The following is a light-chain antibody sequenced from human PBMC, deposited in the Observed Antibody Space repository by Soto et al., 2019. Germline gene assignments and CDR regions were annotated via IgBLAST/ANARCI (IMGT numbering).Light chain of an antibody. V-gene: IGKV1-5*03. CDR2: KAS. CDR3: QQYSSYPYT. J-gene: IGKJ2*01. CDR1: QSISSW. Sequence: DIQMTQSPSTLSASVGDRVIITCRASQSISSWLAWYQQKPGIAPQLLIYKASSLQIGVPSRFSGSRSASEFTVNTSTLPTDDFATYYCQQYSSYPYTFGQGTKLESK.